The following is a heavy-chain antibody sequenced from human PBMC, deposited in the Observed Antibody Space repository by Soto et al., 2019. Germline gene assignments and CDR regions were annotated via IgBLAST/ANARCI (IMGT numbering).Heavy chain of an antibody. D-gene: IGHD2-8*01. J-gene: IGHJ4*02. V-gene: IGHV3-48*04. Sequence: EVQLEESGGGLVQPGGSLRLSCAASGFSFRSYSMNWVRQAPGKGLEWLSDISSSSYTIYYADSVKGRFTISRDNAKNSLYLQMDSLRAEDTAAYYCARELEYCSNGVCYPYFDSWGQGTLVTVSS. CDR1: GFSFRSYS. CDR3: ARELEYCSNGVCYPYFDS. CDR2: ISSSSYTI.